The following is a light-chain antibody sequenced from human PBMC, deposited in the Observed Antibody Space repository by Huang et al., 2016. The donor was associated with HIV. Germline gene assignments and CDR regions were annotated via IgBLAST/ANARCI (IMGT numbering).Light chain of an antibody. V-gene: IGKV1-NL1*01. Sequence: DIQMTQSPSSLSASVGDRVTITCRASQDITNSLAWYQQKPGKAPKLLLYAASRLESGVPSRFSGSGSGTEYILTISSLQPEDFATYVCQQYYSSPLLTFGGGTKVEIK. CDR2: AAS. CDR3: QQYYSSPLLT. CDR1: QDITNS. J-gene: IGKJ4*01.